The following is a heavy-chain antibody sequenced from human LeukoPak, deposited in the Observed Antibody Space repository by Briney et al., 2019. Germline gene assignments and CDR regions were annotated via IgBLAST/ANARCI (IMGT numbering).Heavy chain of an antibody. CDR1: GYTFTSYY. J-gene: IGHJ6*02. CDR2: INPSGGST. CDR3: ARDQADNYYALDV. Sequence: GASVKVSCKASGYTFTSYYMHWVRQAPGQGLEWMGIINPSGGSTSYAQKFQGRVTMTRDTSTSTVYMELSSLRSDDTATFYCARDQADNYYALDVWGQGTSLVVSS. V-gene: IGHV1-46*01. D-gene: IGHD5-24*01.